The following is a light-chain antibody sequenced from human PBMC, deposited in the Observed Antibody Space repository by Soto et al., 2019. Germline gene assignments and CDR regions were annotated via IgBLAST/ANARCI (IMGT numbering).Light chain of an antibody. CDR1: NIGRKS. V-gene: IGLV3-21*02. CDR3: QVWDSGSDHRGVV. J-gene: IGLJ2*01. Sequence: SYVLTQPPSVSVAPGQTARITCGGNNIGRKSVNWYQQKPGQAPVLVVYDDTDRPSGIPERFSGSDSGNTATLTISRVEAGDEADYYCQVWDSGSDHRGVVFGGGTKLTVL. CDR2: DDT.